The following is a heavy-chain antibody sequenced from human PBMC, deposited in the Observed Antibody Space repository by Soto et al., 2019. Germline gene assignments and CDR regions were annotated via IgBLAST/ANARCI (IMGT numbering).Heavy chain of an antibody. CDR2: IKSNAEDGTT. J-gene: IGHJ4*02. CDR1: GFTFSNAW. D-gene: IGHD3-3*01. Sequence: EVQLVESGGGLVKPGGSLRLSCAASGFTFSNAWMNWVRQAPGKGLEWVGRIKSNAEDGTTDYAAPVKGRFTISRDDSKNTLYLQMNSLKTEDTAVYYRTTGFTIFGVLNPFDYWGQGTLVTVSS. V-gene: IGHV3-15*07. CDR3: TTGFTIFGVLNPFDY.